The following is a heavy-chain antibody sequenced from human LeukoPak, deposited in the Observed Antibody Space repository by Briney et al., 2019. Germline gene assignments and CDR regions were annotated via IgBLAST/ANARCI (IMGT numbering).Heavy chain of an antibody. V-gene: IGHV1-46*01. Sequence: ASVKVSCKASGFTFTSHDYNWVRQAPGQGLEWMGIINPSGGSTSYAQKFQGRVTMTRDTSTSTVYMELSSLRSEDTAVYYCARDLQPYSGGYLVDYWGQGTLVTVSS. J-gene: IGHJ4*02. CDR3: ARDLQPYSGGYLVDY. CDR1: GFTFTSHD. CDR2: INPSGGST. D-gene: IGHD1-26*01.